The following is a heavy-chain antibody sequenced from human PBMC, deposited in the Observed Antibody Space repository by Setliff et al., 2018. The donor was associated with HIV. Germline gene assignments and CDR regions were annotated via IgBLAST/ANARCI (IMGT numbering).Heavy chain of an antibody. CDR1: GGSFSDYY. V-gene: IGHV4-34*01. CDR2: INHRGST. Sequence: SETLSLTCAVYGGSFSDYYWTWIRQSPGKGLEWIGEINHRGSTNYNPSPKSSVTVSVDTSKNQFSLKLGSVTAADTAVYYCARESPSSSWFYFDFWGQGTLVTVSS. J-gene: IGHJ4*02. D-gene: IGHD6-13*01. CDR3: ARESPSSSWFYFDF.